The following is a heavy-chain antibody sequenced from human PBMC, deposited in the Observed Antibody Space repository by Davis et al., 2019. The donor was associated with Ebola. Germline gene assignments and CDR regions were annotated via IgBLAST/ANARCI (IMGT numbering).Heavy chain of an antibody. CDR2: MNPNSGNT. CDR1: GGTFSRHT. Sequence: ASVKVSCKTSGGTFSRHTINWVRQATGQGLEWMGWMNPNSGNTGYAQKFQGRVTMTRENSMSTAYMELSSLRSEDTAVYFCARGGVAYSDLDYWGQGTLVAVSS. D-gene: IGHD2-21*01. V-gene: IGHV1-8*01. J-gene: IGHJ4*02. CDR3: ARGGVAYSDLDY.